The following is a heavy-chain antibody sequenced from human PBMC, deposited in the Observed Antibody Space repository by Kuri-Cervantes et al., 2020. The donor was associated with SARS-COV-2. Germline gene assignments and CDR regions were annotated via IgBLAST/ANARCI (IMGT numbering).Heavy chain of an antibody. D-gene: IGHD4-17*01. Sequence: ESLKISCAFYGEAFSGYYWTWIRQSPGKGLEWIGEVNHRGDTNYNPSLMGRVFISVDKSNSQFSLRLTSVTAADTAVYHCARAYGFLRYIYYMDVWGRGTTVTVSS. CDR2: VNHRGDT. CDR3: ARAYGFLRYIYYMDV. J-gene: IGHJ6*03. V-gene: IGHV4-34*01. CDR1: GEAFSGYY.